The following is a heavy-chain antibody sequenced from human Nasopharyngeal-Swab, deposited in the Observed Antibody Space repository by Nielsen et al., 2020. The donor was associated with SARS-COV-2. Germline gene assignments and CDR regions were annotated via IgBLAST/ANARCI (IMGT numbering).Heavy chain of an antibody. D-gene: IGHD1-14*01. V-gene: IGHV3-7*05. Sequence: GGSLRLSCEASGFTFGDHWMNWVRQAPGRGLEWVAHINQDGSVKGYMGSVKGRFTISRDNAKNSLYLQMDTLGAEDTALYYCARVSLSPAPDYWGQGTQVTVSS. CDR2: INQDGSVK. J-gene: IGHJ4*02. CDR3: ARVSLSPAPDY. CDR1: GFTFGDHW.